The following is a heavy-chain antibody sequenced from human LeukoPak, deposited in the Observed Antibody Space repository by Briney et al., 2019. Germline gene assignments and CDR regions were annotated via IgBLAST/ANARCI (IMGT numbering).Heavy chain of an antibody. CDR2: IYYSGST. CDR3: ARDLITMIDY. V-gene: IGHV4-59*01. D-gene: IGHD3-22*01. CDR1: GGSISSYY. Sequence: PSETLSLTCTVSGGSISSYYWSWIRQPPGKGLEWIGYIYYSGSTNYNPSLKSRVTISVDTSKNQFSLKLSSVTAADTAVYYCARDLITMIDYWGQGTLVTVSS. J-gene: IGHJ4*02.